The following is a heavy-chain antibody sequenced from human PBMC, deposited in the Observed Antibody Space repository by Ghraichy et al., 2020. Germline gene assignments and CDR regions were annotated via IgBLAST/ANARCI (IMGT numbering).Heavy chain of an antibody. CDR1: GGSFSGYY. CDR2: INHSGST. J-gene: IGHJ4*02. CDR3: ARMKRRYFDY. Sequence: SETLSLTCAVYGGSFSGYYWSWIRQPPGKGLEWIGEINHSGSTNYNPSLKSRVTISVDTSKNQFSLKLSSVTAAVTAVYYCARMKRRYFDYWGQGTLVTVSS. V-gene: IGHV4-34*01.